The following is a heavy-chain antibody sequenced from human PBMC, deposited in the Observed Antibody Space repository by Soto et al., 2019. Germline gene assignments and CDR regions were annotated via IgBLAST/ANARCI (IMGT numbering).Heavy chain of an antibody. V-gene: IGHV1-2*02. CDR3: ARDRSRLPHYNWFDP. CDR2: VNPNSGGT. J-gene: IGHJ5*02. D-gene: IGHD5-18*01. CDR1: GCTFTHYY. Sequence: ASVQVSCLACGCTFTHYYMYWVGQAPGQGLGGMGWVNPNSGGTNYVQKLQGRATMTRDKSISTPYMGLSRLRSDDTAVYYCARDRSRLPHYNWFDPWGQGTLVTVSS.